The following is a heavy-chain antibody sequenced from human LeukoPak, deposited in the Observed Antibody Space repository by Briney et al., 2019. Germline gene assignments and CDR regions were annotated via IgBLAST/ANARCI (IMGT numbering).Heavy chain of an antibody. Sequence: ASVKVSCKASGYTFTSYAMHWVRQAPGQGLEWMGWISANNGNTNYAQKFQGRVTMTTDTSTSTAFMELRSLRSDDTAVYYCARDPGSFLSSTGWLNWFAPWGQGTLVTVSS. CDR3: ARDPGSFLSSTGWLNWFAP. CDR1: GYTFTSYA. CDR2: ISANNGNT. J-gene: IGHJ5*02. V-gene: IGHV1-18*01. D-gene: IGHD6-19*01.